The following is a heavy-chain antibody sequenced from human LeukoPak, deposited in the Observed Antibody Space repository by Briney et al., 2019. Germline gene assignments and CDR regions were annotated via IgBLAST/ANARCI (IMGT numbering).Heavy chain of an antibody. V-gene: IGHV1-18*01. CDR2: ISAYNGNT. CDR1: GYTFTSYG. D-gene: IGHD3-10*01. J-gene: IGHJ5*02. Sequence: ASVKVSCKASGYTFTSYGISWVRQAPGQGLEWMGWISAYNGNTNYAQKLQGRVTMTTDTSTSTAYMELRSLRSDGTAVYYCARDQGMVRGVISWFDPWGQGTLVTVSS. CDR3: ARDQGMVRGVISWFDP.